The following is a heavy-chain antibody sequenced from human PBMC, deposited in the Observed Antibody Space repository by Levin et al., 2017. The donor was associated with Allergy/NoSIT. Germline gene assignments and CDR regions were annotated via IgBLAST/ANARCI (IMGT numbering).Heavy chain of an antibody. Sequence: PGESLKISCAASGFTFSSYAMHWVRQAPGKGLEWVAFISYDGSDKYYATSVKGRFTISRDDSKNTLYLQVNSLRAEDTAAYYCAKEGPGRDFDYWGQGTLVAVSS. CDR2: ISYDGSDK. J-gene: IGHJ4*02. CDR3: AKEGPGRDFDY. V-gene: IGHV3-30*18. CDR1: GFTFSSYA. D-gene: IGHD1-14*01.